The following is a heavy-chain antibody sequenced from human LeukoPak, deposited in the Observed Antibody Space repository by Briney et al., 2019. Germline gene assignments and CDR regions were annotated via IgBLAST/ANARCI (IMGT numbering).Heavy chain of an antibody. J-gene: IGHJ4*02. CDR1: GFTFSSYS. CDR2: ISSSSSTI. V-gene: IGHV3-48*01. CDR3: ARDVRKLFDY. Sequence: GGSLRLSCAASGFTFSSYSMNWVRQAPGKGLEWVSYISSSSSTIYYADSVKGRFTISRDNAKNSLCLQMNSLRAEDTAVYYCARDVRKLFDYWGQGTLVTVSS.